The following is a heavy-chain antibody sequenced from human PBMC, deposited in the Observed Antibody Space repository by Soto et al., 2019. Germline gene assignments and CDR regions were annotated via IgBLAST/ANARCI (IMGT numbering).Heavy chain of an antibody. CDR2: ISSSSSTI. CDR3: ARVEGRFLEWLYFDY. V-gene: IGHV3-48*02. D-gene: IGHD3-3*01. Sequence: GGSLRLSCAASGFTFSSYSMNWVRQAPGKGLEWASYISSSSSTIYYADSVKGRFTISRDNAKNSLYLQMNSLRDEDTAVYYCARVEGRFLEWLYFDYWGQGTLVTVSS. J-gene: IGHJ4*02. CDR1: GFTFSSYS.